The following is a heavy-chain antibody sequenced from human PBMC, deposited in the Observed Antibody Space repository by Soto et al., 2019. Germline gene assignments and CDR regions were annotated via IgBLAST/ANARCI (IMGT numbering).Heavy chain of an antibody. CDR1: GFNFVVFG. J-gene: IGHJ4*02. D-gene: IGHD6-19*01. CDR2: LSYEGSEE. V-gene: IGHV3-30*03. Sequence: SLRLSCAASGFNFVVFGMQCFLQAPGEGLEWLSVLSYEGSEEYYADSVRGRFTISRDNSKNTLFLQMDSLRVDDTGVYYCALTRRSSLLEVAGPGFEYWGQGTLVTVSS. CDR3: ALTRRSSLLEVAGPGFEY.